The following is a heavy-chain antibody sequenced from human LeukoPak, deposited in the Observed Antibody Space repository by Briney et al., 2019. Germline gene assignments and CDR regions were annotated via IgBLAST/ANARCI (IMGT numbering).Heavy chain of an antibody. CDR1: GFTFSSYW. Sequence: GGSLRLSCAASGFTFSSYWMSWVRQAPGKGLEWVGRIKGKTAGGTTDYAASVKGRFTISRDDSKNTLYLQMNSLKTEDTAVYYCTGPPDWGQGTLVTVSS. CDR2: IKGKTAGGTT. J-gene: IGHJ4*02. CDR3: TGPPD. V-gene: IGHV3-15*01.